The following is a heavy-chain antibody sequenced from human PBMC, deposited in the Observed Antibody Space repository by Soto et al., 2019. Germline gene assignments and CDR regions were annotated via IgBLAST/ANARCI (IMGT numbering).Heavy chain of an antibody. J-gene: IGHJ6*02. CDR3: ASGWGDSSGYYRNYYYYGMDV. CDR2: IYHSGST. Sequence: SETLSLTCAVSGGSISSGGYSWSWIRQPPGKGLEWIGYIYHSGSTYYNPSLKSRVTISVDRSKNQFSLKLSSVTAAVTAVYYCASGWGDSSGYYRNYYYYGMDVWGQGTTVTVSS. V-gene: IGHV4-30-2*01. CDR1: GGSISSGGYS. D-gene: IGHD3-22*01.